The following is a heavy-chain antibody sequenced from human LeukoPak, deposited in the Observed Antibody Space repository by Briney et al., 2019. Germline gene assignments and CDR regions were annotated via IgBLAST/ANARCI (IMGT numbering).Heavy chain of an antibody. CDR2: IYYSGST. CDR1: GGSISSDY. D-gene: IGHD2-21*02. CDR3: ARLQVHCGGDCYTRWFDP. J-gene: IGHJ5*02. Sequence: SETLSLTCTVSGGSISSDYWSWIRQPPGKGLEWIAYIYYSGSTKYNPSLKSRATISLDRSKNQFSLKLRSVTAADTAVYYCARLQVHCGGDCYTRWFDPWGQGTLVTVSS. V-gene: IGHV4-59*08.